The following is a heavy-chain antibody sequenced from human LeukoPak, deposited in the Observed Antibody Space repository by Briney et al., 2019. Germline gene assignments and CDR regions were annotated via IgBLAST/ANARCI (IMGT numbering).Heavy chain of an antibody. CDR3: AREFASWSGEPGGTRGYYYGMDV. CDR2: IYYSGST. Sequence: SQTLSLTCTVSGGSISSGDYYWSWIRQPPGKGLEWIGYIYYSGSTYYNPSLKSRVTISVDTSKNQFSLKLSSVTAADTAVYYCAREFASWSGEPGGTRGYYYGMDVWGQGTTVTVSS. J-gene: IGHJ6*02. D-gene: IGHD3-16*01. V-gene: IGHV4-30-4*01. CDR1: GGSISSGDYY.